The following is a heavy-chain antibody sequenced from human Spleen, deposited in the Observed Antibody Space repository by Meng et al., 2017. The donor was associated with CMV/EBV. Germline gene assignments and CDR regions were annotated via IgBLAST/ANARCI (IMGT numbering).Heavy chain of an antibody. CDR1: GGSFSGYY. CDR2: INHSGST. CDR3: ARAGYDFWSGYPYYFDY. D-gene: IGHD3-3*01. Sequence: GGSFSGYYSSWIRQPPGKGLEWIGEINHSGSTNYDPSLKSRVTISVDTSKNQFSLKLSSVTAADTAVYYCARAGYDFWSGYPYYFDYWGQGTLVTVSS. J-gene: IGHJ4*02. V-gene: IGHV4-34*01.